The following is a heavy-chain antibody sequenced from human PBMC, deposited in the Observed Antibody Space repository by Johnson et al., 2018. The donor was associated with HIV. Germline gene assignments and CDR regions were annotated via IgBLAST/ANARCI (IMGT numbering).Heavy chain of an antibody. J-gene: IGHJ3*02. D-gene: IGHD2-2*01. CDR1: GFTFSSYA. CDR3: AKADTMAGDAFDI. CDR2: ISYDGSNK. Sequence: QVQLVESGGGLVQPGGSLRLSCAASGFTFSSYAMHWVRQAPGKGLEWVAVISYDGSNKYYADSVKGRLTISRDNSKNTLYLQMNSLRVDDTAMYYCAKADTMAGDAFDIWGQGTMVTVSS. V-gene: IGHV3-30-3*01.